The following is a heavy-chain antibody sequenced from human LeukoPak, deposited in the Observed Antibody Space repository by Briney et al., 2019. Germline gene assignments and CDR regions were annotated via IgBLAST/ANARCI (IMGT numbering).Heavy chain of an antibody. D-gene: IGHD3-22*01. J-gene: IGHJ4*02. Sequence: PSQTLSLTCTVSGGSISSGDSYWSWIRQPPGKGLEWIGYIYYSGSTYYNPSLKSRVTISVDTSKNQFSLKLSSVTAADTAVYYCARVYDSSGKDYYFDYWGQGTLVTVSS. V-gene: IGHV4-30-4*01. CDR3: ARVYDSSGKDYYFDY. CDR1: GGSISSGDSY. CDR2: IYYSGST.